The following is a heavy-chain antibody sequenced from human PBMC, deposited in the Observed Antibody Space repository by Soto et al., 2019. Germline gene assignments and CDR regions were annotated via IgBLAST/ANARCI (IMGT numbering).Heavy chain of an antibody. J-gene: IGHJ6*02. CDR1: GFTFSSYS. V-gene: IGHV3-48*02. CDR3: ARVASYYYYYGMDV. CDR2: ISSSSSTI. Sequence: GGSLGLSCAASGFTFSSYSMNGVRQAPGKGLEWVSYISSSSSTIYYADSVKGRFTISRDNAKNSLYLQMNSLRDEDTAVYYCARVASYYYYYGMDVWGHGTTVTVSS.